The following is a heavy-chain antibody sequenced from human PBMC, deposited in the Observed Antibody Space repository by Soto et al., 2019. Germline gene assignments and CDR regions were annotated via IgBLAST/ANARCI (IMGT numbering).Heavy chain of an antibody. CDR1: GGSISTDHYH. V-gene: IGHV4-30-4*01. CDR3: AREDDGGDRDYYGLDV. CDR2: IHYSGSI. D-gene: IGHD2-21*02. Sequence: QVQLQESGPGLVRPSQTLSLPCTVSGGSISTDHYHWTWIRQTPGKGQEWIGYIHYSGSIHFNPSLQSRVSMSVDTSKNLFSLKLSSVTAADTAVYFCAREDDGGDRDYYGLDVWGQGTTVTVSS. J-gene: IGHJ6*02.